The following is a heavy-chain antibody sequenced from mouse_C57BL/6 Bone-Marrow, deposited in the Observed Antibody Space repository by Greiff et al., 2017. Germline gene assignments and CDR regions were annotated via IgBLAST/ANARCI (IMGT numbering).Heavy chain of an antibody. CDR2: ISDGGSYT. J-gene: IGHJ3*01. D-gene: IGHD1-1*01. V-gene: IGHV5-4*03. CDR3: ARVYYYGSSGGFAY. CDR1: GFTFSSYA. Sequence: EVMLVESGGGLVKPGGSLKLSCAASGFTFSSYAMSWVRQTPEKRLEWVATISDGGSYTYYPDNVKGRFTISRDNAKNNLYLQMSHLKSEDTAMYYCARVYYYGSSGGFAYWGQGTLVTVSA.